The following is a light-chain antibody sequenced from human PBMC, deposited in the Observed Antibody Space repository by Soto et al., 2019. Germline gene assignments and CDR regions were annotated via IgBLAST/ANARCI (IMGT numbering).Light chain of an antibody. J-gene: IGLJ3*02. V-gene: IGLV2-23*01. Sequence: QSALTQPASVSGSPGQSITISCTGTSSDVGSYNLVSWYQQHPGKAPKLMIYEGSKRPSGVSNRFSGSKSGNTASLTISGLQAEDEADYYCCSYPGSGTWVFGGGTKLTVL. CDR3: CSYPGSGTWV. CDR1: SSDVGSYNL. CDR2: EGS.